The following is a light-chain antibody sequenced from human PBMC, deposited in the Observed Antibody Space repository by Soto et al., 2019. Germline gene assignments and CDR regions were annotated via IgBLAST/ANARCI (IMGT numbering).Light chain of an antibody. Sequence: QSVLTQPPSASGSPGQSVTISCTGTSSDVGGYHYVSWYQQHPGKAPKLMIYEVNKRPSGVPDRFSGSKSGNTASLTVSGLQAEDEADYYCSSYAGSNNRVVFGGGTKVTVL. V-gene: IGLV2-8*01. J-gene: IGLJ2*01. CDR1: SSDVGGYHY. CDR3: SSYAGSNNRVV. CDR2: EVN.